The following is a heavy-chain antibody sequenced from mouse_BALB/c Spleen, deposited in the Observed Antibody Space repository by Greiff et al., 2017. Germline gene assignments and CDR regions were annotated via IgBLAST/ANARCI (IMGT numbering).Heavy chain of an antibody. CDR3: ARGGYDYDGRGFAY. CDR2: INPGSGGT. Sequence: QVQLQQSGAELVRPGTSVKVSCKASGYAFTNYLIEWVKQRPGQGLEWIGVINPGSGGTNYNEKFKGKATLTADKSSSTAYMQLSSLTSDDSAVYFCARGGYDYDGRGFAYWGQGTLVTVSA. D-gene: IGHD2-4*01. CDR1: GYAFTNYL. V-gene: IGHV1-54*01. J-gene: IGHJ3*01.